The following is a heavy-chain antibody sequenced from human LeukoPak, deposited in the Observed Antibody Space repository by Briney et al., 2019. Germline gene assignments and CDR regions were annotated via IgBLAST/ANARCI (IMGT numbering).Heavy chain of an antibody. CDR3: ARDYCSSTSCLFDY. D-gene: IGHD2-2*01. CDR2: INPNSGDT. J-gene: IGHJ4*02. CDR1: GGTFSSYA. Sequence: ASVKVSCKASGGTFSSYAISWVRQAPGQGLEWMGRINPNSGDTNYAQKFQGRVAMTRDTSISTAFMELTRLRSDDTAVYYCARDYCSSTSCLFDYWGQGTLVTVSS. V-gene: IGHV1-2*06.